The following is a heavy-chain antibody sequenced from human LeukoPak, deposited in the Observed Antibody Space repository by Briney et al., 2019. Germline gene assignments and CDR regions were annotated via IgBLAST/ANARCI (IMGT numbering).Heavy chain of an antibody. J-gene: IGHJ3*02. D-gene: IGHD5-18*01. V-gene: IGHV4-39*01. Sequence: PSETLSLTCTVSGGSISSSSYYWGWIRQPPGKGLEWIGSIYYSGSTYYNPSLKSRVTISVDTSKNQFSLKLSSVTAADTAVHYCARAGGYIYAFDIWGQGTMVTVSS. CDR3: ARAGGYIYAFDI. CDR1: GGSISSSSYY. CDR2: IYYSGST.